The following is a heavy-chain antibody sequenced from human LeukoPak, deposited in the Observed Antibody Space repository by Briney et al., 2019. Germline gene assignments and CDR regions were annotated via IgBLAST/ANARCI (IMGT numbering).Heavy chain of an antibody. CDR2: IRYDGSNK. Sequence: GGSLRLSCAASGFTFSSYGMHWVRQAPGKGLEWVAFIRYDGSNKYYADSVKGRFTISSVNSKNTLYLQMNSLRAEDTAVYYCAKGPRPMXPYYYYYMDVWGKGTTVTVSS. CDR1: GFTFSSYG. V-gene: IGHV3-30*02. CDR3: AKGPRPMXPYYYYYMDV. J-gene: IGHJ6*03.